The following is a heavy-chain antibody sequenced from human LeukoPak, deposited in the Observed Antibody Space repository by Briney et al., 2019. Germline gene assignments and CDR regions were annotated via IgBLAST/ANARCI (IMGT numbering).Heavy chain of an antibody. Sequence: PSETLSLTCTVSGGSISSYYWSWIRQPPGKGLEWIGYIYYSGSTNYNPSLKSRVTISVDTSKNQFSLKLSSVTAADTAVYYCARDYGPDPGAFDIWGQGTMVTVSS. D-gene: IGHD3-10*01. J-gene: IGHJ3*02. CDR1: GGSISSYY. V-gene: IGHV4-59*12. CDR2: IYYSGST. CDR3: ARDYGPDPGAFDI.